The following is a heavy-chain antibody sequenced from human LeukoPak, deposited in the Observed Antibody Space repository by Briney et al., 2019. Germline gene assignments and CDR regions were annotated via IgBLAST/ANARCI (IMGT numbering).Heavy chain of an antibody. V-gene: IGHV1-69*04. Sequence: ASGKVSCKASGGTFSSYAISWVRQAPGQGLEWIGRIIPILGIANYAQKFQGRVTITADKSTSTAYMERSSLRSEDTAVYYCARAAASYYYDSSGYYLDYWGQGTLVTVSS. J-gene: IGHJ4*02. CDR2: IIPILGIA. CDR3: ARAAASYYYDSSGYYLDY. D-gene: IGHD3-22*01. CDR1: GGTFSSYA.